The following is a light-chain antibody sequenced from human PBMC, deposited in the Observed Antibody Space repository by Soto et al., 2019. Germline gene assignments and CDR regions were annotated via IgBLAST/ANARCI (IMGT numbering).Light chain of an antibody. CDR2: GAS. Sequence: EIVLTQSPGTLSLSPGERATLSCRASQSVSNNYLAWYQQKPGQAPRLLIYGASNRATGIPDRFSGSGSGTDFTLTISRLEPEDFEVSYCQQINTWPPMYTFGQGTKVDIK. CDR3: QQINTWPPMYT. V-gene: IGKV3-20*01. J-gene: IGKJ2*01. CDR1: QSVSNNY.